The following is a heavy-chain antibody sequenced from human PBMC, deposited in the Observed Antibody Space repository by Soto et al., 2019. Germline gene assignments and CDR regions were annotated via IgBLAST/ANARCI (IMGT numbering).Heavy chain of an antibody. Sequence: LRLSCVASGLTFSSWMSWVRQAPGKGLEWVAMTTQDGSGKHYVDSVKGRFTISRDSAKNSMYLQMNSLTVEDTAMYYCASLDTAMIKTAGYWGQGTQVTVSS. CDR3: ASLDTAMIKTAGY. D-gene: IGHD5-18*01. CDR1: GLTFSSW. CDR2: TTQDGSGK. J-gene: IGHJ4*02. V-gene: IGHV3-7*01.